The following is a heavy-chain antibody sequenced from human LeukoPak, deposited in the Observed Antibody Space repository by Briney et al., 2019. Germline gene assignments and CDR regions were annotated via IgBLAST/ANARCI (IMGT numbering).Heavy chain of an antibody. Sequence: GGSLRLSCAASGFTFSDYAMNWVRQAPGKGLEWVANIKQDGSEKYYVDSVKGRFTISRDNAKNSLYLQMNSLRAEDTAVYYCARGGATWDYWGQGTLVTVSS. D-gene: IGHD5-12*01. CDR3: ARGGATWDY. J-gene: IGHJ4*02. CDR1: GFTFSDYA. CDR2: IKQDGSEK. V-gene: IGHV3-7*01.